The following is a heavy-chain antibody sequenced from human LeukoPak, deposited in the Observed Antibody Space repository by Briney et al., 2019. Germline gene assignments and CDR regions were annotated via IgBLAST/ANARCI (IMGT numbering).Heavy chain of an antibody. CDR1: GFTFSGYA. CDR2: IRGTGGTI. V-gene: IGHV3-23*01. J-gene: IGHJ3*01. CDR3: GKDPNGDYVGAFDF. D-gene: IGHD4-17*01. Sequence: GGSQRLSCAASGFTFSGYALIWVRQAPGKGLEWISAIRGTGGTIYYADSVKGRCTISRGNSRNTVYLQMNSLRAEDTALYFCGKDPNGDYVGAFDFWGPGTMVTVSS.